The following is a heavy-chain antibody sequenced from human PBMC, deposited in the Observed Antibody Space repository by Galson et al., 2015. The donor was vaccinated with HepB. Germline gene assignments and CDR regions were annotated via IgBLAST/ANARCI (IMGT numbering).Heavy chain of an antibody. CDR1: GYSFTSYW. V-gene: IGHV5-51*03. J-gene: IGHJ4*02. CDR2: IYPGDSDT. CDR3: ASIAARPGIAAAGGYFDY. Sequence: QSGAEVKKPGESLKISCKGSGYSFTSYWIGWVRQMPGKGLEWMGIIYPGDSDTRYSPSFQGQVTISADKSISTAYLQWSSLKASDTAMYYCASIAARPGIAAAGGYFDYWGQGTLVTVSS. D-gene: IGHD6-6*01.